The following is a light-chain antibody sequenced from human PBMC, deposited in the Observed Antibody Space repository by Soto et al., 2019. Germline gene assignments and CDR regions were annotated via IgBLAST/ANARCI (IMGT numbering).Light chain of an antibody. CDR2: GAS. CDR3: QQYNNWPPIT. Sequence: EIVMTQSPATLSVPPGERVSLSCRASQSINNKVAWYQQKPGQAPRLLIYGASTRATGISARFSGSGSGTEFTLTICSLQSEDFAVYYCQQYNNWPPITFGQGTRLEI. CDR1: QSINNK. J-gene: IGKJ5*01. V-gene: IGKV3-15*01.